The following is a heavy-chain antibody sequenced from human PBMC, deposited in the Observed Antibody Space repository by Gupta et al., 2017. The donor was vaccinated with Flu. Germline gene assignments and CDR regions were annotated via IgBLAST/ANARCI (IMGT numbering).Heavy chain of an antibody. CDR1: GFSLSSYD. CDR2: ISYDGSNR. Sequence: QVQLVESGGGVVQPGRSLRLSCVASGFSLSSYDMNWVRQAPGEGLEWVAVISYDGSNRYYADSVKGRFTISRDNSKNTLYLQMNSLRDEDTAVYYCARDTVETDWGQGTLVTVSS. CDR3: ARDTVETD. D-gene: IGHD2-21*02. J-gene: IGHJ4*02. V-gene: IGHV3-33*05.